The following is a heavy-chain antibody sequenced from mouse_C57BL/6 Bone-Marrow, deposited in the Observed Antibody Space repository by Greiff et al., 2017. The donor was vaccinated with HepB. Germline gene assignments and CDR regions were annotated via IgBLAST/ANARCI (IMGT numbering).Heavy chain of an antibody. J-gene: IGHJ2*01. V-gene: IGHV14-4*01. Sequence: VQLQQSGAELVRPGASVKLSCTASGFNIKDDYMHWVKQRPEQGLEWIGWIDPENGDTEYASKFQGKATITADTSSNTAYLQLSSLTSEDTAVYYCSYYCGSSHYWGQGTTLTVSA. CDR1: GFNIKDDY. D-gene: IGHD1-1*01. CDR2: IDPENGDT. CDR3: SYYCGSSHY.